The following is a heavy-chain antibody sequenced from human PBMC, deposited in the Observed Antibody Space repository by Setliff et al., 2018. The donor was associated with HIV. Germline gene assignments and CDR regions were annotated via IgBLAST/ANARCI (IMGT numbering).Heavy chain of an antibody. J-gene: IGHJ4*02. CDR1: GGSISSSSYY. CDR3: ARLPVFGVVIIGSYFDY. CDR2: IYYSGST. Sequence: SETLSLTCTVSGGSISSSSYYWGWIRQPPGKGLEWIGSIYYSGSTYYNPPLKSRVTISVDTSKNQFSLKLSSVTAADTAVYYCARLPVFGVVIIGSYFDYWGQGTLVTVSS. V-gene: IGHV4-39*01. D-gene: IGHD3-3*01.